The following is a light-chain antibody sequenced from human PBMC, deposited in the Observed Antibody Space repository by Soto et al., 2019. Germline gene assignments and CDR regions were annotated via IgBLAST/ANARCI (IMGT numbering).Light chain of an antibody. Sequence: QSALTQPASVSGSPGQSITISSTGTYTDVGGYNRVSWYQHHAGKGPKMLIFEVDNRPSGISDRFSGSKSGDTASLTISDLQAEDEADYYCVSYIESSLTHWVFGGGTKVTVL. CDR1: YTDVGGYNR. CDR3: VSYIESSLTHWV. V-gene: IGLV2-14*01. J-gene: IGLJ3*02. CDR2: EVD.